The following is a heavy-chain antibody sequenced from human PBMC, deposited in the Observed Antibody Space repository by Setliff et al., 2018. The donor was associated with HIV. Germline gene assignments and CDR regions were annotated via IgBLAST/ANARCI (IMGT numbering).Heavy chain of an antibody. CDR2: INPSSGST. Sequence: ASVKVSCKASGYTFTSYYMHWVRQAPGQGLEWMGIINPSSGSTTYAQKFQGRVTITADESTNTAYMELSSLRSEDTAVYYCASAQPQCANQLLWSFDSWGQGALVTVSS. J-gene: IGHJ4*02. D-gene: IGHD2-2*01. CDR1: GYTFTSYY. CDR3: ASAQPQCANQLLWSFDS. V-gene: IGHV1-46*01.